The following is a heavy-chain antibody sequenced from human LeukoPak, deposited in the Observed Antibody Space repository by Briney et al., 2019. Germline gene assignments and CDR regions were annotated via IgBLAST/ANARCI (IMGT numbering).Heavy chain of an antibody. CDR3: AEGYSYGRFDY. Sequence: ASVKDSCKSSGYTYTSYVISGVRQAPGQRREWMGCISAYNGKTNYVQKLQGRVTMTTDTSTSTAYMEMRSLRSDDTAVYYCAEGYSYGRFDYWGQGTLVTVSS. CDR2: ISAYNGKT. J-gene: IGHJ4*02. CDR1: GYTYTSYV. V-gene: IGHV1-18*01. D-gene: IGHD5-18*01.